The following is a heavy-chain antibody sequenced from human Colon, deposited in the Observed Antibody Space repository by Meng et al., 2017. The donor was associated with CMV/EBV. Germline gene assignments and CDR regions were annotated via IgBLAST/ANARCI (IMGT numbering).Heavy chain of an antibody. V-gene: IGHV3-11*06. CDR1: VFTFSDDD. J-gene: IGHJ4*02. Sequence: GDLVTPGCSLRLSCAASVFTFSDDDMVWVRQAPGKGLEWSSYVSRDSAIYTKYADSVRGRFTVSRDNAKNSLYLQMNNLRAEDTAVYCCTIGGGAKRFDSWGQGTLVTVSS. CDR2: VSRDSAIYT. D-gene: IGHD3-16*01. CDR3: TIGGGAKRFDS.